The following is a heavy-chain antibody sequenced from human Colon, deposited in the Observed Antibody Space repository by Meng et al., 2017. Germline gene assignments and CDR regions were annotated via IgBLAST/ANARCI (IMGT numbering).Heavy chain of an antibody. V-gene: IGHV6-1*01. Sequence: QQSGPGLLKPPQTLPRPGAISGDSVSSNSAAWNWIRQSPSRGLEWLGRTYYRSKSYNDYAVSVKSRITINPDTSKNQFSLQLNSVTPEDTAVYYCARDSSSSAYSPFDYWGQGTLVTVSS. D-gene: IGHD3-22*01. CDR3: ARDSSSSAYSPFDY. CDR2: TYYRSKSYN. CDR1: GDSVSSNSAA. J-gene: IGHJ4*02.